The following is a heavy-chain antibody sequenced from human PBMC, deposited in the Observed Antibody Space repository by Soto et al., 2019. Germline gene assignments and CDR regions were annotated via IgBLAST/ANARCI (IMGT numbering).Heavy chain of an antibody. Sequence: SETLSLTCTVSGGSISSYYWSWIRQPPGKGLGWIGYIYYSGSTNYNPSLKSRVTISVDTSKNQFSLKLSSVTAADTAVYYCARTHDFWSGYYSWFWFDPWGQGTLVTVSS. CDR1: GGSISSYY. D-gene: IGHD3-3*01. J-gene: IGHJ5*02. CDR3: ARTHDFWSGYYSWFWFDP. V-gene: IGHV4-59*08. CDR2: IYYSGST.